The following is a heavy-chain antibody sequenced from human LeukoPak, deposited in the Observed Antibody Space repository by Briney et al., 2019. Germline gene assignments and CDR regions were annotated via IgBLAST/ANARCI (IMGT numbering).Heavy chain of an antibody. D-gene: IGHD3-10*01. CDR2: IIPIFGTA. CDR1: GYTFTSYG. Sequence: GASVKVSCKASGYTFTSYGISWVRQAPGQGLEWMGGIIPIFGTANYAQKLQGRVTITADESTSTAYMELSSLRSEDTAVYYCARDLTDHYYGRDYYYYMDVWGKGTTVTISS. CDR3: ARDLTDHYYGRDYYYYMDV. V-gene: IGHV1-69*13. J-gene: IGHJ6*03.